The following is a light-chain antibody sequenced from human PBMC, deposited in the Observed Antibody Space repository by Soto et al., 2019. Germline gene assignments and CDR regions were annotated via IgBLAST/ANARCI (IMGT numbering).Light chain of an antibody. CDR3: SSYKSSSTLPYV. Sequence: QSALTQPASVSGSPGQSITISCTGTSSDVGGYNLVSWYQQYPDKAPKLMIFDVNTRPSGVSNRFSGSKSGNTASLTISGLQDEDEADYYCSSYKSSSTLPYVFGTGTKLIVL. J-gene: IGLJ1*01. CDR2: DVN. V-gene: IGLV2-14*01. CDR1: SSDVGGYNL.